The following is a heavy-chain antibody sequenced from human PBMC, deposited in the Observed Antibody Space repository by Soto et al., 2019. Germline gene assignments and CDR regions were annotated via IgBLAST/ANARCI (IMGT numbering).Heavy chain of an antibody. CDR2: IYYSGST. Sequence: SETLSLTCTVSGGSISSGDYYWSWIRQPPGKGLEWIGHIYYSGSTYYNPSLKSRVTISVDTSKNQFSLKLSSVTAADTAVYYCARGFPVRINVLRFLEWPNPMDVWGQGTTVTVSS. D-gene: IGHD3-3*01. CDR1: GGSISSGDYY. J-gene: IGHJ6*02. V-gene: IGHV4-30-4*01. CDR3: ARGFPVRINVLRFLEWPNPMDV.